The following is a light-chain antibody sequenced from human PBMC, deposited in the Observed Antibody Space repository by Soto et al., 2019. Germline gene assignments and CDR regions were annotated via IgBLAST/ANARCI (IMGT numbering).Light chain of an antibody. Sequence: QPVLTQPPSVSGAPGQRVTISCTGNNSNIGAGYDVHWYQQLPGTAPKLLMYANKNRPSGVPDRFSGSKSGTSASLAITGLQAEDEADYYCQSYDSSLSGYVFGGGTKLTVL. CDR3: QSYDSSLSGYV. CDR1: NSNIGAGYD. J-gene: IGLJ3*02. V-gene: IGLV1-40*01. CDR2: ANK.